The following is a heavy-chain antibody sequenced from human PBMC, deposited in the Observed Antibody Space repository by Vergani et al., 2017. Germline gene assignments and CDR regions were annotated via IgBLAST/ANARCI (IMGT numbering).Heavy chain of an antibody. J-gene: IGHJ4*02. CDR2: IYYSGST. Sequence: QVQLQESGPGLVKPSETLSLTCTVSGGSISSYYWSWIRQPPGKGLEWIGYIYYSGSTNCNPSLKSRVTISVDTSKNQFSLKLSSVTAADTAVYYCARVDDILTGYTFDYWGQGTLVTVSS. V-gene: IGHV4-59*01. D-gene: IGHD3-9*01. CDR1: GGSISSYY. CDR3: ARVDDILTGYTFDY.